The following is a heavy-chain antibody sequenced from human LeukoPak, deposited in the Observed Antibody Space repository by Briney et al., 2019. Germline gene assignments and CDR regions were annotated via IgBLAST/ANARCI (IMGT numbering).Heavy chain of an antibody. D-gene: IGHD3-22*01. CDR3: ARPYYYDSRIDP. CDR1: GGSISSGDYY. V-gene: IGHV4-30-4*01. J-gene: IGHJ5*02. CDR2: MYYSGST. Sequence: SETPSLTCTVSGGSISSGDYYWSWIRQPPGKGLEWIAYMYYSGSTYYNPSLKSRVTMSADTSMNQLSLKLSSVTAADTAVYYCARPYYYDSRIDPWGQGILVTVSS.